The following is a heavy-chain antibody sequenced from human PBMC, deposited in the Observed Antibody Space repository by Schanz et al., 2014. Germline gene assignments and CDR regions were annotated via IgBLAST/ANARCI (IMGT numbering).Heavy chain of an antibody. D-gene: IGHD6-19*01. Sequence: QVQLVQSGVEVKRPGASVRVSCKASGYTFTSYGITWVRQAPGQGLEWMGRIIPILDKTNYAQKFQGRVTMTADKSTSTAYMELSRLRSEDTAVYYCARGLGDERWLDLNEAFDIWGQGTIVTVSS. CDR2: IIPILDKT. CDR1: GYTFTSYG. J-gene: IGHJ3*02. CDR3: ARGLGDERWLDLNEAFDI. V-gene: IGHV1-69*04.